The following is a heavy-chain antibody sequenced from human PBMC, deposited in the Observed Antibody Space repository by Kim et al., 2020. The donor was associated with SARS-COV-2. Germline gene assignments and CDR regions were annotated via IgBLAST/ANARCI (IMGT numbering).Heavy chain of an antibody. V-gene: IGHV3-30*02. CDR3: AKKNRIVGATISFYGMDV. D-gene: IGHD1-26*01. J-gene: IGHJ6*02. Sequence: KGRFTISRDNSKNTLYLQMNSLRAEDTAVYYCAKKNRIVGATISFYGMDVWGQGTTVTVSS.